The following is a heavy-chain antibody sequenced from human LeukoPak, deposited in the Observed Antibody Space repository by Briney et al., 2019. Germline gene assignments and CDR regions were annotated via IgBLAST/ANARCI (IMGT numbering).Heavy chain of an antibody. V-gene: IGHV3-48*03. D-gene: IGHD3-10*01. CDR3: ARDRHGSGSYRSDFDH. J-gene: IGHJ4*02. CDR2: PSSGGGTT. Sequence: GASLTLSCAAARFTISSSEMNWVRQAPGKGLKWVAYPSSGGGTTYYADSVTGRFTISRDNAKHSPYLQMNTLRAGDTAVYYCARDRHGSGSYRSDFDHWGQGTLVTLSS. CDR1: RFTISSSE.